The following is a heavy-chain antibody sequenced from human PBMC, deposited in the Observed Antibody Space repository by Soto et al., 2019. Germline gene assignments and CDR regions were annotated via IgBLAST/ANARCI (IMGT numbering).Heavy chain of an antibody. CDR3: ARRNWFSIDY. Sequence: PSETLALTCTVSGGTISSSSYYWGWIRQPPGKGLEWIGSISSSGSTYYKPSLKSRVAMSVDTSKNQFSIKLTSVTAADTAVYSCARRNWFSIDYWGQGTLVSVSS. CDR2: ISSSGST. CDR1: GGTISSSSYY. V-gene: IGHV4-39*01. J-gene: IGHJ4*02. D-gene: IGHD3-9*01.